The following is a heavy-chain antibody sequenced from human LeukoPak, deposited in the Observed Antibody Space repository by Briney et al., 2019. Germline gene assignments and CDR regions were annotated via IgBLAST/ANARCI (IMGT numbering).Heavy chain of an antibody. CDR2: IYSGGST. J-gene: IGHJ4*02. CDR3: ARRYYYDSSGYYYGY. V-gene: IGHV3-66*02. CDR1: GFTVSSNY. D-gene: IGHD3-22*01. Sequence: GGSLRLSCAASGFTVSSNYMSWVRQAPGKGLEWVSVIYSGGSTYYAESVRSGFTISRDNSKNTLYLQMNSLRAEDTAVYYCARRYYYDSSGYYYGYWGQGTLVTVSS.